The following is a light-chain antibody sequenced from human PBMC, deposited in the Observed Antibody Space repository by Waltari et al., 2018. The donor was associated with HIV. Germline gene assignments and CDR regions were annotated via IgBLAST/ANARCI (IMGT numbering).Light chain of an antibody. CDR1: SSDVGGYNY. Sequence: QSALTQPPSASVSPGQSVPISCTGTSSDVGGYNYLSWYQQHPGKAPQRSIYEVTTRPSGVPDRFSGSKSGNMASLTVSGLQAEDEADYYCNSYAGNNYLVFGTGTRVTVL. CDR3: NSYAGNNYLV. CDR2: EVT. V-gene: IGLV2-8*01. J-gene: IGLJ1*01.